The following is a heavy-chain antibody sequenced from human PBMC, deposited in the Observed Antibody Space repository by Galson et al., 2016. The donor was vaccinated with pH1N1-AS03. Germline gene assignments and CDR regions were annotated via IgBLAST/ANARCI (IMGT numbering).Heavy chain of an antibody. CDR3: AKEMRGGFSMGYFDY. D-gene: IGHD2-15*01. V-gene: IGHV3-30*18. CDR1: GFSFSSYD. Sequence: SLRLSCAASGFSFSSYDMYWVRQAPGKGLEWVTIISSDGNKKYYADSVKGRFTISRDNSKNTLDLQMNSLRAEDTAVYYCAKEMRGGFSMGYFDYWGQGTLVTVSS. CDR2: ISSDGNKK. J-gene: IGHJ4*02.